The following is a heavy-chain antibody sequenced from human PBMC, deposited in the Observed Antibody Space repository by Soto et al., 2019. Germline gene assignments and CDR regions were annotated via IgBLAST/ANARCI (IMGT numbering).Heavy chain of an antibody. CDR2: IYTGGNT. V-gene: IGHV4-4*07. CDR1: GRSMISYY. J-gene: IGHJ4*02. Sequence: QLQESGPGLVKPSETLSLTCNVSGRSMISYYWSWIRQPAGKGLEWIGRIYTGGNTNYNPSLKSRVTISVDTSKGQFSLSLTSVTAADTAVYYCAREGDDRHFFFDSWGQGTLVTVSS. D-gene: IGHD3-3*02. CDR3: AREGDDRHFFFDS.